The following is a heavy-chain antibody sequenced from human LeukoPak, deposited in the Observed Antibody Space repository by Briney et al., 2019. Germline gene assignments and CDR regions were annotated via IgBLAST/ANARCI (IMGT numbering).Heavy chain of an antibody. D-gene: IGHD4-17*01. Sequence: PSETLSLTCAVYGGPFSGYYWSWIRQPPGKGLEWIGEINHSGSTNYNPSLKSRVTISVDTSKNQFSLKLSSVTAADTAVYYCATVWDYGDYAFDYWGQGTLVTVSS. CDR2: INHSGST. CDR1: GGPFSGYY. V-gene: IGHV4-34*01. CDR3: ATVWDYGDYAFDY. J-gene: IGHJ4*02.